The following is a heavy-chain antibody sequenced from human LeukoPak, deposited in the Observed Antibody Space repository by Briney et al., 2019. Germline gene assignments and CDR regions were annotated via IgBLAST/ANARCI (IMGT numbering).Heavy chain of an antibody. V-gene: IGHV1-8*01. J-gene: IGHJ5*02. D-gene: IGHD3-3*01. Sequence: GASVKVSCKASGYTFTSYDINWVRQATGQGLEWMGWMNPNSGNTGYAQKFQGRVTMTRNTSISTAYMELSSLRSEDTAVYYCARGGYDFWSGYSWFGPWGQGTLVTVSS. CDR2: MNPNSGNT. CDR1: GYTFTSYD. CDR3: ARGGYDFWSGYSWFGP.